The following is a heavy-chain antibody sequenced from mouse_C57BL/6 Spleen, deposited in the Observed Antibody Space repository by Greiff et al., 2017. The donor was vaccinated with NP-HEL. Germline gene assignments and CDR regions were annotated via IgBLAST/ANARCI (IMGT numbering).Heavy chain of an antibody. V-gene: IGHV1-4*01. CDR3: ARITTVVADFDY. J-gene: IGHJ2*01. Sequence: VQLQQSGAELARPGASVKMSCKASGYTFTSYTMHWVKQRPGQGLEWIGYINPSSGYTKYNQKFKDKATLTADKSSSTAYMQLSSLTSEDSAVYYGARITTVVADFDYWGQGTTLTVSS. D-gene: IGHD1-1*01. CDR1: GYTFTSYT. CDR2: INPSSGYT.